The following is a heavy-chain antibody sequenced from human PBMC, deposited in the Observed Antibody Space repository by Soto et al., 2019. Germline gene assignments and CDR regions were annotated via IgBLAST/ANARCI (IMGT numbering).Heavy chain of an antibody. CDR2: IYYSGST. D-gene: IGHD6-6*01. J-gene: IGHJ5*02. CDR3: AREGIAAHNWFDP. V-gene: IGHV4-59*02. CDR1: GGSVSSYY. Sequence: QVQLQESGPGLVKPSETLSLTCTVSGGSVSSYYWSWIRQPPGKGLEWIGYIYYSGSTNYNPSLMSRVTISVDTSKNQFSLKLSSVTAADTAVYYCAREGIAAHNWFDPWGQGTLVTVSS.